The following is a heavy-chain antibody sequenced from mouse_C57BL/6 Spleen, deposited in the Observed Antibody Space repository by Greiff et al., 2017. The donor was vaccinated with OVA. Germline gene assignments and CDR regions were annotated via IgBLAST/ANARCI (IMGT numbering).Heavy chain of an antibody. CDR3: ARLEDYSNYFDY. V-gene: IGHV1-69*01. CDR2: IDPSDSYT. Sequence: QVQLQQPGAELVMPGASVKLSCKASGYTFTSYWMHWVKQRPGQGLEWIGEIDPSDSYTNYNQKFKGKSTVTVDKSSSTAYMQLSSLTSEDSAVYYCARLEDYSNYFDYWGQGTTLTVSS. D-gene: IGHD2-5*01. J-gene: IGHJ2*01. CDR1: GYTFTSYW.